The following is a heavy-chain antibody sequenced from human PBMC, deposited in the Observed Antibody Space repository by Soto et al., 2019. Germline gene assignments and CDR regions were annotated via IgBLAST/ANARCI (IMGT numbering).Heavy chain of an antibody. Sequence: QITLKESGPTLVKPTQTLTLTCTFSGFSLSTSGVGVGWIRQPPGKALEWLALIYWDDDKRYSPSLKSRLTITQDASKNQVDLTMTNMDPVDTATYYCAHSGIGRFGESSEFGYWGQGTLVTVSS. CDR3: AHSGIGRFGESSEFGY. V-gene: IGHV2-5*02. D-gene: IGHD3-10*01. J-gene: IGHJ4*02. CDR2: IYWDDDK. CDR1: GFSLSTSGVG.